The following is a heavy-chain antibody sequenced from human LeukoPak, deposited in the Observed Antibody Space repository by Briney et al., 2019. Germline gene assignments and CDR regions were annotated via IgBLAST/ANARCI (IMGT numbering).Heavy chain of an antibody. D-gene: IGHD6-13*01. CDR2: IYTSGST. Sequence: SETLSLTCTVSGGCISSYYWSWIRQPPGKGLEWIGYIYTSGSTNYNPSLKSRVTISVDTSKNQFSLKLSSVTAADTAVYYCARQLGAGWFDPWGQGTLVTVSS. CDR1: GGCISSYY. J-gene: IGHJ5*02. CDR3: ARQLGAGWFDP. V-gene: IGHV4-4*09.